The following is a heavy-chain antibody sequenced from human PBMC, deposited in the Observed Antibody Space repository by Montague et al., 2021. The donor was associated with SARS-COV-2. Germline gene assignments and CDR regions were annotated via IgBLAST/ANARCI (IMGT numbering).Heavy chain of an antibody. CDR2: ISWNSDSK. D-gene: IGHD3-22*01. Sequence: SLRLSCAASGFRFDDYAMHWVRQVPGKGLEWVSGISWNSDSKAYADSVKGRFTISRDNAKNSLYLQMNSLRAEDTALYHCAKDKGYYFDSSGQNDNWGQGTLVTVSS. J-gene: IGHJ4*02. V-gene: IGHV3-9*01. CDR1: GFRFDDYA. CDR3: AKDKGYYFDSSGQNDN.